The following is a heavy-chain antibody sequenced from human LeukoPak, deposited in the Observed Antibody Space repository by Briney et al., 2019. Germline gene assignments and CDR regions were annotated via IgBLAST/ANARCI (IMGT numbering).Heavy chain of an antibody. D-gene: IGHD2-2*02. Sequence: PSETLSLTCAVYGGSFSGYYWSWIRQPPGKGLEWIGEINHSGSTNYNPSLKSRVTISVDTSKNQFSLKLSSVTAADTAVYYCARGYQLLYGFWFDPWGQGTLVTVSP. CDR1: GGSFSGYY. J-gene: IGHJ5*02. CDR2: INHSGST. V-gene: IGHV4-34*01. CDR3: ARGYQLLYGFWFDP.